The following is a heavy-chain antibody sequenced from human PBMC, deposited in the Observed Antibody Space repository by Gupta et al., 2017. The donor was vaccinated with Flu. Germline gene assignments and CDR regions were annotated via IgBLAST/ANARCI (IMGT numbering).Heavy chain of an antibody. CDR1: GFTFGDYA. J-gene: IGHJ4*02. Sequence: EVQLLESGGGLVQPGGSLILSCAASGFTFGDYAMNWVRQVPGKGLEWVSTSSGSGGSTYYADSVKGRFTISRDNSKNTLFLQVSSLRVEDTAVYYCAKDRSGNPAVDYWGQGTLVTVSS. V-gene: IGHV3-23*01. CDR2: SSGSGGST. CDR3: AKDRSGNPAVDY. D-gene: IGHD6-13*01.